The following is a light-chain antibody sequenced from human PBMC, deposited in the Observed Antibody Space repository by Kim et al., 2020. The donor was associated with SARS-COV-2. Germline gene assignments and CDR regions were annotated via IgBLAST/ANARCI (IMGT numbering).Light chain of an antibody. V-gene: IGLV3-1*01. CDR2: QDS. J-gene: IGLJ2*01. CDR1: KLGDKY. CDR3: QAWDSSTVV. Sequence: VSPGQPASITCSGDKLGDKYACWYQQKPGQSPVLVIYQDSKRPSGIPERFSGSNSGNTATLTIGGTQAMDEADYYCQAWDSSTVVFGGGTKLTVL.